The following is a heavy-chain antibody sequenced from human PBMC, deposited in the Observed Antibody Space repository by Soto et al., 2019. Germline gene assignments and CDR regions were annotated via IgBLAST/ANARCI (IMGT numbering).Heavy chain of an antibody. CDR2: IYWHDDK. D-gene: IGHD1-20*01. Sequence: ESGPTLVNPTQTLMLTCSFPGFSLDTTGVGVGWIRQAPGKALEWLANIYWHDDKRYNPSLEGRLTITKDTSKNQVVLTMTDMDPADTTTYYCARAYNWKCMWGQVTLVTVSS. CDR1: GFSLDTTGVG. CDR3: ARAYNWKCM. V-gene: IGHV2-5*01. J-gene: IGHJ4*02.